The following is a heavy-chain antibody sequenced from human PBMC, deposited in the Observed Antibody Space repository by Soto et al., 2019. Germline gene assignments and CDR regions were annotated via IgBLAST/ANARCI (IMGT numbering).Heavy chain of an antibody. CDR1: GYTFTGYY. V-gene: IGHV1-2*02. D-gene: IGHD2-2*01. J-gene: IGHJ6*04. Sequence: ASVKVSCKASGYTFTGYYMHWVRQAPGQGLEWMGWINPNSGGTNYAQKFQGRVTMTRDTSISTAYMELSRLRSDDTAVYYCASRYCSSTSCHYGMDVWGKGTTVTVSS. CDR2: INPNSGGT. CDR3: ASRYCSSTSCHYGMDV.